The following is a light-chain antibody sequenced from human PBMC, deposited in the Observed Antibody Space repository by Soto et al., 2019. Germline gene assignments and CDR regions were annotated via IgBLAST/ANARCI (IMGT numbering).Light chain of an antibody. V-gene: IGKV1-12*01. CDR1: QGIGSW. J-gene: IGKJ1*01. CDR3: QQASSLPRT. Sequence: DIQMTQSPSSVSASVGDRVTLTCRASQGIGSWLAWYQQKPGQAPKLLIYAASTLHSGVPSRFSGSGSGTDFTLTISSLQPEDFATYYCQQASSLPRTFGQGTKVEIK. CDR2: AAS.